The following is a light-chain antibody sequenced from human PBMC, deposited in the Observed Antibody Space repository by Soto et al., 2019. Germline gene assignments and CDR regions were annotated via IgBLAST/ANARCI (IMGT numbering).Light chain of an antibody. J-gene: IGLJ2*01. CDR1: SRDIGGYDY. V-gene: IGLV2-14*01. Sequence: QSALTQPASVSGSPGQSITIYCTGTSRDIGGYDYVAWYQQHPGKAPKVMIYDVSNRPSGVSNRFSGSKSGNTASLTISGLQAEDEADYYCSSYRSSSTSVVFCGGTKLTV. CDR2: DVS. CDR3: SSYRSSSTSVV.